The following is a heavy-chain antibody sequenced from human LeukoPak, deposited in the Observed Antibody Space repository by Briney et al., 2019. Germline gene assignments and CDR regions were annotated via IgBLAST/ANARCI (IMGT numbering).Heavy chain of an antibody. Sequence: GGSLRLSCAASGFTFSKYAMTWVRQAPGKGLEWVSGISSSGGSTYYVDSVKGRFTISRDNSKNTLHLQMNSLRAEDTAVYYCAKPLPTVTSLGFDYWGQGTLVTVSS. D-gene: IGHD4-17*01. V-gene: IGHV3-23*01. CDR2: ISSSGGST. J-gene: IGHJ4*02. CDR1: GFTFSKYA. CDR3: AKPLPTVTSLGFDY.